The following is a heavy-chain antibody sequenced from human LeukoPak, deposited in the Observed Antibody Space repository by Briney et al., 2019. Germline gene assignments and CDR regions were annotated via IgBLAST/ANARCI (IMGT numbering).Heavy chain of an antibody. CDR1: GYTFTSYA. Sequence: GASVKVSCKASGYTFTSYAMNWVRQAPGQGLEWMGIINPSGGSTSYAQKFQGRVTMTRDTSTSTVYMELSSLRSEDTAVYYCARPSETGYYSGLPGYWGQGTLVTVSS. V-gene: IGHV1-46*01. CDR2: INPSGGST. CDR3: ARPSETGYYSGLPGY. J-gene: IGHJ4*02. D-gene: IGHD3-9*01.